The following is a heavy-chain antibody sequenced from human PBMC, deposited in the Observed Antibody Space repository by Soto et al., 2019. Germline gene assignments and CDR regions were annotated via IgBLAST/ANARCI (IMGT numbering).Heavy chain of an antibody. Sequence: QLQLQESGSGLVKPSQTLSLTCAVSGGSISSGGYSWSWIRQPPGKGLEWIGYIYHSGSTYYNPSRKSRVTIXXDXPXXQFSLKLSSVTAADTAVYYCARVYCSGGSCFWFDPWGQGTLVTVSS. V-gene: IGHV4-30-2*01. J-gene: IGHJ5*02. CDR1: GGSISSGGYS. CDR2: IYHSGST. D-gene: IGHD2-15*01. CDR3: ARVYCSGGSCFWFDP.